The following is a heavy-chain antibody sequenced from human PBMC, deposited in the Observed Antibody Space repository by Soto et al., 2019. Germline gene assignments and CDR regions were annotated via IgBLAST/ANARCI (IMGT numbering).Heavy chain of an antibody. J-gene: IGHJ4*02. CDR2: IWSDGSNE. Sequence: QVQLVESGGGVVQPGTSLRLSCTVSGSTFSAYAMHWVRQAPGKGLEWVAVIWSDGSNEDYADSVKGRFTISRDNSKNTLFLQMNSLRVEDTAVYYCAREETGTFDCWGQGTLVTVSS. CDR3: AREETGTFDC. V-gene: IGHV3-33*01. CDR1: GSTFSAYA. D-gene: IGHD1-1*01.